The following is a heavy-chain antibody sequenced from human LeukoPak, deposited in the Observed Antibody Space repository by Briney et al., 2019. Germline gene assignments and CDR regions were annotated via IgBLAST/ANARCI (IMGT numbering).Heavy chain of an antibody. CDR2: IDSDGSST. V-gene: IGHV3-74*01. J-gene: IGHJ4*02. D-gene: IGHD3-16*02. CDR1: GFTFSSYW. CDR3: ARVGYDYVWGSYRPRIRH. Sequence: PGGSLRLSCAASGFTFSSYWMHWVRQAPGKGLVWVSRIDSDGSSTSYADSVKGRFTISRDNAKNTLYLQMNSLRAEDTAVYYCARVGYDYVWGSYRPRIRHWGQGTLVTVSS.